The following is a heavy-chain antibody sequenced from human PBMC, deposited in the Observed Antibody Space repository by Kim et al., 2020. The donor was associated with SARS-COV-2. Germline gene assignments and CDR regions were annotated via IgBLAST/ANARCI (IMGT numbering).Heavy chain of an antibody. CDR3: ARGSNRFDAFDI. CDR1: GFIFSSYW. CDR2: LNSDGRNT. Sequence: GGSLRLSCAASGFIFSSYWIHWVRQPPGKGLVWVSRLNSDGRNTNYADSVKGRFTISRDNAKNTLYLQMNSLRVEDTAVYYCARGSNRFDAFDIWGQGTMVTVSS. V-gene: IGHV3-74*01. J-gene: IGHJ3*02.